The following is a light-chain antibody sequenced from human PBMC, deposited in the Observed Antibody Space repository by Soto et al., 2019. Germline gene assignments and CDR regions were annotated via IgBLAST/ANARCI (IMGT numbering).Light chain of an antibody. CDR3: QQHGTSPIT. V-gene: IGKV2-30*01. CDR1: QSLVYSDGNTY. J-gene: IGKJ5*01. Sequence: DVVMTQSPLSLTVTLGQPASISFMSSQSLVYSDGNTYLNWFHQRPGQSPRRLIYKVSNRDSGVPDRFSGSGSGTDFTLKISRVEPEDFAVYYCQQHGTSPITFGQGTRLEIK. CDR2: KVS.